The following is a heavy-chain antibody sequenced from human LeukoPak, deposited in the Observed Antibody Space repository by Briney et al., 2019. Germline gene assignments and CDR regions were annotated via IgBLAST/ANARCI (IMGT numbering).Heavy chain of an antibody. D-gene: IGHD2-2*01. CDR1: GGSFSGYY. CDR3: ARLLVVPAATLYYYYGMDV. J-gene: IGHJ6*02. V-gene: IGHV4-30-4*01. Sequence: PSETLSLTCAVYGGSFSGYYWSWIRQPPGKGLEWIGYIYYSGSTYYNPSLKSRVTISVDTSKNQFSLKLSSVTAADTAVYYCARLLVVPAATLYYYYGMDVWGQGTTVTVSS. CDR2: IYYSGST.